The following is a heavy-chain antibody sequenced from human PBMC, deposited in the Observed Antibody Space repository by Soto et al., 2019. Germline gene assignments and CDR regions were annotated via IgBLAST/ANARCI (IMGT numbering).Heavy chain of an antibody. CDR3: ARLRLEWLLSGYYYGMDV. J-gene: IGHJ6*02. D-gene: IGHD3-3*01. V-gene: IGHV4-39*01. CDR1: GGSTSSSSYY. CDR2: IYYSGST. Sequence: PSETMSLTSTVSGGSTSSSSYYWGWIRQPPGKGLEWIGSIYYSGSTYYNPSLKSRVTISVDTSKNQFSLKLSSVTAADTAVYYCARLRLEWLLSGYYYGMDVWGQGTTVTVSS.